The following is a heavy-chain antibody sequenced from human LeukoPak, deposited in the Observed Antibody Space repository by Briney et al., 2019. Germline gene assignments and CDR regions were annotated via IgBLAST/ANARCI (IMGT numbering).Heavy chain of an antibody. V-gene: IGHV3-11*01. D-gene: IGHD3-3*01. J-gene: IGHJ6*03. Sequence: GGSLRLSCAASGFTFSDYYMSWIRQAPGKGLEWVSYISSSGSTIHYADSVKGRFTISRDNAKNSLYLQMNSLRAEDTAVYYCARDLQGGNYDFWSGYRYYCYYYMDVWGKGTTVTVSS. CDR1: GFTFSDYY. CDR2: ISSSGSTI. CDR3: ARDLQGGNYDFWSGYRYYCYYYMDV.